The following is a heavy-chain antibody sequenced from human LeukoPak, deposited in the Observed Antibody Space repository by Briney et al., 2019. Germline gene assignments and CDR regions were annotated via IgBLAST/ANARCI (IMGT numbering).Heavy chain of an antibody. D-gene: IGHD4-17*01. CDR3: ARASRTYFGDYLYYFDS. V-gene: IGHV1-8*01. CDR1: GYTCSNYD. Sequence: ASVKVSCKASGYTCSNYDINWVRQATGQGLEWMGWMNPKSGNTGYAQNFQGRVTMTRNSSITTSYMELSSLRSEDTAVYYCARASRTYFGDYLYYFDSWGQGTLVTVSS. J-gene: IGHJ4*02. CDR2: MNPKSGNT.